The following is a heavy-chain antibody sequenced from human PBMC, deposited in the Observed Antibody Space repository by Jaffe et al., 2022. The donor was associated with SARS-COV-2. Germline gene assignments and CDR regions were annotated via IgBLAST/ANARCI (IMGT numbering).Heavy chain of an antibody. D-gene: IGHD3-16*01. Sequence: EVHLVESGGGLVRPGGSLRLSCAPSGFMFSTYWMHWVRQAPGKGLEWVANIKSDGSEQNYADSVKGRFTISRDNAENSLYLQMNNLRGEDTAVYYCARDEGGTFSRHSDFDYWGQGTLVTVSS. J-gene: IGHJ4*02. CDR1: GFMFSTYW. CDR2: IKSDGSEQ. CDR3: ARDEGGTFSRHSDFDY. V-gene: IGHV3-7*03.